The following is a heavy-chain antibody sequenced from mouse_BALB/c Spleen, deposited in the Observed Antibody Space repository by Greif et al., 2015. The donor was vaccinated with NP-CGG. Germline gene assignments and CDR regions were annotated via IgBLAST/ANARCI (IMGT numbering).Heavy chain of an antibody. D-gene: IGHD1-1*01. CDR2: IWRGGST. V-gene: IGHV2-5*01. CDR1: GFSLTSYG. J-gene: IGHJ1*01. CDR3: AKNDYYGSSYWYFDV. Sequence: VQRVESGPGLVQPSQSLSITCTVSGFSLTSYGVHWVRQSPGKGLEWLGVIWRGGSTDYNAAFMSRLSITKDNSKSQVFFKMNSLQADDTAIYYCAKNDYYGSSYWYFDVWGAGTTVTVSS.